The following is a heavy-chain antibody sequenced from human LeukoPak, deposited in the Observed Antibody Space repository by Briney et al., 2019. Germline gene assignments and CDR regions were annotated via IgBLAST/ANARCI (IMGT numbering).Heavy chain of an antibody. CDR2: IYDSGTT. Sequence: SETLSLTCTVSGGSFGNYYWSWIRQPPGKGLEWIGYIYDSGTTNYNPSLKSRVTISVDMSKNQFSLKSSSVTAADTAVYYCARSAVTSEGPFDYWGQGTLVTVSS. CDR3: ARSAVTSEGPFDY. CDR1: GGSFGNYY. V-gene: IGHV4-59*12. J-gene: IGHJ4*02. D-gene: IGHD4-17*01.